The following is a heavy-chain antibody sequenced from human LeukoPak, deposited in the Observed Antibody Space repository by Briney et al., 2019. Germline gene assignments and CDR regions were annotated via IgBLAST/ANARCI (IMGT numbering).Heavy chain of an antibody. CDR2: ISSSSSTI. CDR1: GLTFSSYS. V-gene: IGHV3-48*01. D-gene: IGHD4-17*01. Sequence: GGTLRLSCAASGLTFSSYSMNWVRQAPGKGLEWVSYISSSSSTIYYADSVKGRFTISRDNAKNSLYLQMNSLRAEDTAVYYCARVPYGDYSSYNWFDPWGQGTLVTVSS. J-gene: IGHJ5*02. CDR3: ARVPYGDYSSYNWFDP.